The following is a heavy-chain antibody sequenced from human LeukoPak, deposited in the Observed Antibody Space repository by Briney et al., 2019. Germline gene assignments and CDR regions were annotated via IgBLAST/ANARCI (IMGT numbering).Heavy chain of an antibody. V-gene: IGHV4-39*01. CDR2: IYYSGST. CDR1: GGSFGGYY. CDR3: ARHLHSSYFDY. Sequence: SETLSLTCAVYGGSFGGYYWGWIRQPPGKGLEWIGSIYYSGSTYYNPSLKSRVTISVDTSKNQFSLKLSSVTAADTAVYYCARHLHSSYFDYWGQGTLVTVSS. J-gene: IGHJ4*02.